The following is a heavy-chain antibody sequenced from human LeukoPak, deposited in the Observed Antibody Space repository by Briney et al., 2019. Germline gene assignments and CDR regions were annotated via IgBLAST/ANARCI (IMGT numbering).Heavy chain of an antibody. Sequence: GGSLRLSCAASGFTFSNYAMSWVRQAPGKGLEWVSAIRGRGGDTFYPDSVKGRFTISRDNSRDTLYLQMNSLRAEDTAVYYCARYEYGGIDYWGQGTLVTVSS. CDR3: ARYEYGGIDY. CDR1: GFTFSNYA. D-gene: IGHD4-23*01. V-gene: IGHV3-23*01. CDR2: IRGRGGDT. J-gene: IGHJ4*02.